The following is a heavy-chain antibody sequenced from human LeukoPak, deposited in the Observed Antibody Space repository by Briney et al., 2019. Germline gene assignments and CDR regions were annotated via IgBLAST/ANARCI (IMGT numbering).Heavy chain of an antibody. Sequence: GASVKVSCKASGGTFSSYAISWVRQAPGQGLEWMGRIIPILGIANYAQKFQGRVTITADKSTSTAYMELSSLRSEDTAVYYCARVSAGVAAFDIWGQGTMVTVSS. CDR1: GGTFSSYA. D-gene: IGHD3-10*01. CDR2: IIPILGIA. V-gene: IGHV1-69*04. J-gene: IGHJ3*02. CDR3: ARVSAGVAAFDI.